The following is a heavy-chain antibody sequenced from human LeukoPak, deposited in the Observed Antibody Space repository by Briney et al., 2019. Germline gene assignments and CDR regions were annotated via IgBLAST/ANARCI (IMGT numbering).Heavy chain of an antibody. Sequence: KASETLSLTCAVYGGSFSGYYWSWIRQPPGKGLEWIGEINHSGSTNYNPSLKSRVTISVDTSKNQFSLKLSSVAAADTAVYYCARGRGRRYDFWSGYYIAYFDYWGQGTLVTVSS. CDR3: ARGRGRRYDFWSGYYIAYFDY. J-gene: IGHJ4*02. D-gene: IGHD3-3*01. CDR1: GGSFSGYY. V-gene: IGHV4-34*01. CDR2: INHSGST.